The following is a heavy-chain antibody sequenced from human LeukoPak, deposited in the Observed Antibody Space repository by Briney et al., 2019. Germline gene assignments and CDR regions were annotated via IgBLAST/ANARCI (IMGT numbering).Heavy chain of an antibody. D-gene: IGHD4-17*01. CDR1: GYSFTSYW. Sequence: RGESLKISCKGSGYSFTSYWIGWVRQMPGKGLEWMGIMYPGDSDTRYSPSFQGQVTISADKSINTAYLQWSSLKASDTAMYYCARGDYGDFRVFYTLFDYWGQGTLVTVSS. J-gene: IGHJ4*02. V-gene: IGHV5-51*01. CDR3: ARGDYGDFRVFYTLFDY. CDR2: MYPGDSDT.